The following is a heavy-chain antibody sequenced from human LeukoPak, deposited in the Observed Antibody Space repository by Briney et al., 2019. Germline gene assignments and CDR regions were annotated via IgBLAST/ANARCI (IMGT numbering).Heavy chain of an antibody. CDR2: INPILGIA. CDR1: GGTFSSYA. CDR3: ARNLNSSSWPFR. D-gene: IGHD6-13*01. Sequence: GASVKVSCRASGGTFSSYAISWVRQAPGQGLEWMGRINPILGIANYAQKFQGRVTITADKSTSTAYMELSSLRSEDTAVYFCARNLNSSSWPFRWGQGTMVTVSS. V-gene: IGHV1-69*04. J-gene: IGHJ3*01.